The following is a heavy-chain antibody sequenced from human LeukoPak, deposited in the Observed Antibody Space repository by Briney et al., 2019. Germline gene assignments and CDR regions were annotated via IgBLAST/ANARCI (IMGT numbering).Heavy chain of an antibody. CDR1: GFTFSSYS. D-gene: IGHD4-11*01. J-gene: IGHJ3*02. CDR3: ARATDLATVTTKGGAFDI. CDR2: ISSSSSYI. Sequence: GGSLRLSCAASGFTFSSYSMNWVRQAPGKGLEWVSSISSSSSYIYYADSVKGRFTISRDNAKTSLYLQMNSLRAADTAVYYCARATDLATVTTKGGAFDIWGQGTMVTVSS. V-gene: IGHV3-21*01.